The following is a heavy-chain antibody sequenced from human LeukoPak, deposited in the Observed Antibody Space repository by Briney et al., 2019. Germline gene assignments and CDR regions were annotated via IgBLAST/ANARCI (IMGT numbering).Heavy chain of an antibody. CDR2: ISSSSSYI. J-gene: IGHJ4*02. Sequence: GGSLRLSCAASGFTFSSYSMNWVRQAPGKGLEWVSSISSSSSYIYYADSVKGRFTISRDNAKNSLYLRMNSLRAEDTAVYYCARGNSGWFDYWGQGTLVTVSS. D-gene: IGHD6-19*01. CDR1: GFTFSSYS. V-gene: IGHV3-21*01. CDR3: ARGNSGWFDY.